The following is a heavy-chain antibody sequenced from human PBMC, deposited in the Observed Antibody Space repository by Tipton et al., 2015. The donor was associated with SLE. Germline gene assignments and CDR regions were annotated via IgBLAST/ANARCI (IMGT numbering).Heavy chain of an antibody. V-gene: IGHV1-3*01. CDR3: ARVAGRHSGFFDY. CDR2: INAANGYT. D-gene: IGHD1-26*01. CDR1: GYTFTDYA. J-gene: IGHJ4*02. Sequence: QSGAEVKKPGASVKVSCKASGYTFTDYAIHWVRQDPGHRLEWMGWINAANGYTNYAQKLQGRVTMTTDTSTSTAYMELRSLRSDDTAVYYCARVAGRHSGFFDYWGQGTLVTVSS.